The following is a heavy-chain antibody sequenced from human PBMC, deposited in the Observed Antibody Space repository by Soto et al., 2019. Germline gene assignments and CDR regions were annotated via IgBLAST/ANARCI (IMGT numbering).Heavy chain of an antibody. CDR3: ARDNGYYDSSGYYPAFYDCGRDV. CDR1: GGTFSSYA. V-gene: IGHV1-69*06. CDR2: IIPIFGTA. J-gene: IGHJ6*02. D-gene: IGHD3-22*01. Sequence: QVQLVQSGAEVKKPGSSVKVSCKASGGTFSSYAISWVRQAPGQGLEWMGGIIPIFGTANYAQKFQGRVTITADKSTSKAYMELSSLKSGDTAVYYCARDNGYYDSSGYYPAFYDCGRDVWGQGPTVTVSS.